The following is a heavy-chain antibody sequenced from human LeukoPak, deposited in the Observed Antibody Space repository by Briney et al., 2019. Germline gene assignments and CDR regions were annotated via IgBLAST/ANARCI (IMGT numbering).Heavy chain of an antibody. D-gene: IGHD3-3*01. CDR1: GFTFSSYW. CDR3: ARARARAIFGVVSTPINYYYYYMDV. Sequence: HPGGSQRLSCAASGFTFSSYWMHWVRQAPGKGLVWVSRINSDGSSTSYADSVKGRFTISRDNAKNTLYLQMNSLRAEDTAVYYCARARARAIFGVVSTPINYYYYYMDVWGKGTTVTVSS. V-gene: IGHV3-74*01. J-gene: IGHJ6*03. CDR2: INSDGSST.